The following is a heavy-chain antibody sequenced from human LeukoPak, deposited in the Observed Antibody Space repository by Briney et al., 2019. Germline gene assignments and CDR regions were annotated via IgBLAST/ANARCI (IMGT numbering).Heavy chain of an antibody. CDR2: ISSSGSTI. D-gene: IGHD3-10*01. Sequence: GSLGLSCAASGFTFSSYEMNWVRQAPGKGLEWVSYISSSGSTIYYADSVKGRFTISRDNSKSTLYLQMNSLRAEDTAVYYCAKYQAYYYGSGSLGGHDYWGQGTLVTVSS. J-gene: IGHJ4*02. V-gene: IGHV3-48*03. CDR1: GFTFSSYE. CDR3: AKYQAYYYGSGSLGGHDY.